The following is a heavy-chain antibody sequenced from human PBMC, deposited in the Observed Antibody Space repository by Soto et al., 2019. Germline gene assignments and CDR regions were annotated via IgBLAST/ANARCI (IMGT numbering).Heavy chain of an antibody. V-gene: IGHV3-30*18. CDR3: AKDGREYSSSSNVDY. CDR2: ISYDGSRK. Sequence: GGSLRLSCAASGFTFSPYGMHWVRRAPGKGLEWVAVISYDGSRKYYADSVKGRFTISRDNSKNTLNLEMSSPRDEDTAVYYCAKDGREYSSSSNVDYWGQGPRVTVSS. CDR1: GFTFSPYG. D-gene: IGHD6-6*01. J-gene: IGHJ4*02.